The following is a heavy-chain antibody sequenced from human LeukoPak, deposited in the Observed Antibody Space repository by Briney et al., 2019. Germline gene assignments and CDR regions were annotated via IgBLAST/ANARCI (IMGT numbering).Heavy chain of an antibody. V-gene: IGHV3-9*01. CDR3: TRSPSFTLGGGYLDS. CDR1: GFMFHDYV. J-gene: IGHJ5*01. Sequence: PGGSLRLSCVGSGFMFHDYVMHWVRHPPGKGLEWVSGVSWNSDHIGYADSVKGRFTISRDNDRNTLHLQMNSLRVEDTAFYFCTRSPSFTLGGGYLDSWGQGSLVTVSS. CDR2: VSWNSDHI. D-gene: IGHD2-2*03.